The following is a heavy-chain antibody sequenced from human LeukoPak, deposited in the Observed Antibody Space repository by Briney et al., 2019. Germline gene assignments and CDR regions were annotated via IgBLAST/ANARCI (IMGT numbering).Heavy chain of an antibody. J-gene: IGHJ4*02. CDR2: ISYDGSNK. V-gene: IGHV3-30-3*01. D-gene: IGHD3-10*01. CDR3: ARDSGSGSYSGY. CDR1: GLTFSSYA. Sequence: QSGGSLRLSCAASGLTFSSYAMHWVRQAPGKGLEWVAVISYDGSNKYYADSVKGRFTISRDNSKNTLYLQMNSLRAEDTAVYYCARDSGSGSYSGYWGLGTLVTVSS.